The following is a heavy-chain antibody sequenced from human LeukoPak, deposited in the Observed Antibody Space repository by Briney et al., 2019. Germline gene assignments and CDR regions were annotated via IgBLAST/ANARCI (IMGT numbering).Heavy chain of an antibody. D-gene: IGHD6-13*01. Sequence: GGSLRLSCAISGLTSTTAWMTWVRQAPGKGLEWVADIRQDGSDKYYVDSVKGRFIISRDNAKKSVSLHMNNLRVEDTAVYYCVVYKYILSWSAFDFWGRGTMVTVSS. CDR3: VVYKYILSWSAFDF. V-gene: IGHV3-7*01. J-gene: IGHJ3*01. CDR1: GLTSTTAW. CDR2: IRQDGSDK.